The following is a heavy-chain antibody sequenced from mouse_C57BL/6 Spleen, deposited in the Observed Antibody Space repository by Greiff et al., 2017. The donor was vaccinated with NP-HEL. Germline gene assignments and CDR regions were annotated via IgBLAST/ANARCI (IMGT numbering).Heavy chain of an antibody. CDR3: ARRYYGSSFPWFAY. Sequence: QVQLQQPGAELVKPGASVKMSCTASGYTFTSYWITWVKQRPGQGLEWIGDIYPGSGSTNYNEKFKSKATLTVDTSSSTAYMQISSRTSEDSAVYYCARRYYGSSFPWFAYWGQGTLVTVSA. J-gene: IGHJ3*01. D-gene: IGHD1-1*01. V-gene: IGHV1-55*01. CDR2: IYPGSGST. CDR1: GYTFTSYW.